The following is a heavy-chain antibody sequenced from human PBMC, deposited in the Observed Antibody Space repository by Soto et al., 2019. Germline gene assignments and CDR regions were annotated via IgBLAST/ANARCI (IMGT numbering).Heavy chain of an antibody. CDR1: GGSVSNFY. D-gene: IGHD6-13*01. V-gene: IGHV4-4*07. CDR3: ARSSHKESWFDP. J-gene: IGHJ5*02. CDR2: IYTSGST. Sequence: ETLSLTCTVSGGSVSNFYWNWIRQPAGKRLEWIGRIYTSGSTNYNPPLRSRVTMSIDTSRNQFSLKLNSVTAADTAVYYCARSSHKESWFDPWGQGTLVTVSS.